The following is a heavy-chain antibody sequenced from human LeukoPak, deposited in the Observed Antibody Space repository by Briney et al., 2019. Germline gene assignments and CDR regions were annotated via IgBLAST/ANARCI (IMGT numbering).Heavy chain of an antibody. J-gene: IGHJ5*02. V-gene: IGHV4-38-2*01. CDR3: ARHDYGDYVGWFDP. D-gene: IGHD4-17*01. Sequence: SETMSLTGAVSGYSISSGYYWGWIRPPPGKGLEWIGSIYHSGSTYYNPSLKSRVTISVDTSKNQFSLKLSSVTAADTAVYYCARHDYGDYVGWFDPWGQGTLVTVSS. CDR2: IYHSGST. CDR1: GYSISSGYY.